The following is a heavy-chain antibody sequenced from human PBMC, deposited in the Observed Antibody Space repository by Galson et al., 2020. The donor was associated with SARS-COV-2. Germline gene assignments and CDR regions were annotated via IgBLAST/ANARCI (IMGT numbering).Heavy chain of an antibody. J-gene: IGHJ3*02. CDR1: GGSISSYY. CDR3: ARVANGGSCYSCGFSPVDI. V-gene: IGHV4-59*01. D-gene: IGHD2-15*01. Sequence: SETLSLTCTVSGGSISSYYWSWIRQPPGKGLEWIGYIYYSGSTNYNPSLKSRVTISVDTSKNQFSLKLSSVTAADTAVYYCARVANGGSCYSCGFSPVDIWGQGTMVTVSS. CDR2: IYYSGST.